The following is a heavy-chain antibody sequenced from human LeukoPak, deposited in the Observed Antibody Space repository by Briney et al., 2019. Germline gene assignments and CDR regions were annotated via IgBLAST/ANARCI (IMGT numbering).Heavy chain of an antibody. CDR3: ARVQNYGGNSDYFDY. CDR1: GYIFTIYW. Sequence: GESLKISCKGSGYIFTIYWIGWVRQMPGKGLEWMGIIYPGDSDTRYSPFFQGQVTISADKSISTAYLQWSSLKASDTAMYYCARVQNYGGNSDYFDYWGQGTLVTVSS. V-gene: IGHV5-51*01. J-gene: IGHJ4*02. D-gene: IGHD4-23*01. CDR2: IYPGDSDT.